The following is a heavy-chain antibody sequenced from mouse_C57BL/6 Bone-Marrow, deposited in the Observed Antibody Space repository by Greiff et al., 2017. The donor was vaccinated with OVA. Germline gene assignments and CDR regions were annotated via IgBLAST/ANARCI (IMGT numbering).Heavy chain of an antibody. CDR2: INPNNGGT. CDR3: ARSGSTIVTTGDFDY. J-gene: IGHJ2*01. Sequence: EVKLKESGPELVKPGASVKIPCKASGYTFTDYNMDWVKQRHGKGLEWIGDINPNNGGTKYNPKFTVKSPLTVSPSSLTASMSLRSQTSEVTAVYYSARSGSTIVTTGDFDYWGQGTTLTVSS. CDR1: GYTFTDYN. V-gene: IGHV1-18*01. D-gene: IGHD2-12*01.